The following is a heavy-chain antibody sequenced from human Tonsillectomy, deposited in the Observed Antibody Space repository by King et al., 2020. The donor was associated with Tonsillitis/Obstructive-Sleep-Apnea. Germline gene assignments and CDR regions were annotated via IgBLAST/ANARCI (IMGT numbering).Heavy chain of an antibody. J-gene: IGHJ6*03. Sequence: QLQESGPGLVKPSETLSLTCTVSGGSISSSSYYWGWIRQPPGKGLEWIGSIYYSGRTYYNPSRKSRVSISVDTSKNQFSLKLSSVTAADTAVYYCATLSIKSYYYYMDVWGKGTTVTVSS. CDR2: IYYSGRT. D-gene: IGHD3-10*01. CDR1: GGSISSSSYY. V-gene: IGHV4-39*01. CDR3: ATLSIKSYYYYMDV.